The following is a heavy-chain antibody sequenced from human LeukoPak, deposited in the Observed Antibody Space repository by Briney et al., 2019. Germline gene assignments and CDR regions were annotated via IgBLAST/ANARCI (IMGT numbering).Heavy chain of an antibody. CDR3: AKTVGYCSSTSCTGYYFDY. CDR1: GFTFSSYA. Sequence: GGSLRLSCAASGFTFSSYAMSWVRQAPGKGLEWVSGISGSGGSTYYADSAKGRFTISRDNSKNTLYLQMNSLRAEDTAVYYCAKTVGYCSSTSCTGYYFDYWGQGTLVTVSS. J-gene: IGHJ4*02. V-gene: IGHV3-23*01. D-gene: IGHD2-2*01. CDR2: ISGSGGST.